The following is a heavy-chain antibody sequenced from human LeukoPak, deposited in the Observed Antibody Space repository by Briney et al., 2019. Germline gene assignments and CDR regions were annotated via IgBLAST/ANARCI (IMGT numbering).Heavy chain of an antibody. CDR3: ARGEGLYAFDI. V-gene: IGHV4-30-4*01. J-gene: IGHJ3*02. CDR1: GGSFSGYY. Sequence: SETLSLTCAVYGGSFSGYYWSWIRQPPGKGLEWIGYLYYSGSTYYNPSLKSRVTISVDTSKNQFSLKLSSVTAADTAVYYCARGEGLYAFDIWGQGTMVTVSS. D-gene: IGHD2-2*02. CDR2: LYYSGST.